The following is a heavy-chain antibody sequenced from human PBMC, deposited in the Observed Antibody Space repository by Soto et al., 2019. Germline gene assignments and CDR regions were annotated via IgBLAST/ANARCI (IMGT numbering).Heavy chain of an antibody. CDR1: GGSLTNYY. CDR2: IQYSGYS. D-gene: IGHD3-10*01. CDR3: ARHGFGTLHGLVDV. Sequence: QVQLQESGPGLVKPSETLSLTCTVSGGSLTNYYCSWFRQPPGKGLEWIGYIQYSGYSAYNLSLKRRVTMSRETSKTPFSLMVESVTATDTAVYYCARHGFGTLHGLVDVWGQGTTVIVSS. V-gene: IGHV4-59*08. J-gene: IGHJ6*02.